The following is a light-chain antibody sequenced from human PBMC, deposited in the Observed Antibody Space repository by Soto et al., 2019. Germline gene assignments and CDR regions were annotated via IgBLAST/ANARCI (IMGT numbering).Light chain of an antibody. J-gene: IGKJ1*01. CDR1: QSLNSN. Sequence: EIVMTQSPATLSVSPGERATLSCRASQSLNSNVAWYQQRPGQAPRLLIYGTSTRATGIPARFSGSGSETDFTLTISSLQSEEFAVYHCQQYSNWPQTFGQGTKVDI. CDR2: GTS. V-gene: IGKV3-15*01. CDR3: QQYSNWPQT.